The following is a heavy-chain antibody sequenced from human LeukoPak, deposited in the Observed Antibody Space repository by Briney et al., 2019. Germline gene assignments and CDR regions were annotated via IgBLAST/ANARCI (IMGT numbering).Heavy chain of an antibody. CDR3: AGVAYDFWSGYRYYFDY. CDR1: GGSFSGYY. J-gene: IGHJ4*02. V-gene: IGHV4-34*01. D-gene: IGHD3-3*01. Sequence: SETLSLTCAVYGGSFSGYYWSWIRQPPGKGLEWIGEINHSGSTNYNPSLKSRVTISVDTSKNQFSLKLSSVTAADTAVYYCAGVAYDFWSGYRYYFDYWGQGTLVTVSS. CDR2: INHSGST.